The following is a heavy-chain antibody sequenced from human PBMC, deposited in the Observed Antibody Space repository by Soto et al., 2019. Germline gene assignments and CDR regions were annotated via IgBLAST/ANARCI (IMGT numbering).Heavy chain of an antibody. D-gene: IGHD6-19*01. CDR2: IYYSGST. CDR1: GGSISSSSYY. CDR3: ARSPTDSSGFLFDY. V-gene: IGHV4-39*01. J-gene: IGHJ4*02. Sequence: SETLSLTCTVSGGSISSSSYYWGWIRQPPGKGLEWIGSIYYSGSTYYNPPLKSRVTISVDTSKNQFSLKLSSVTAAGTAVYYCARSPTDSSGFLFDYWGQGTLVTVSS.